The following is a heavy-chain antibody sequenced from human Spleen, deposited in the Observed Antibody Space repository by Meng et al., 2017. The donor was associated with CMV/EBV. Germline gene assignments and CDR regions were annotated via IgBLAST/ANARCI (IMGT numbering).Heavy chain of an antibody. CDR1: GFTFSDYY. CDR2: ISKSGSTI. CDR3: AREKWYSSSSRYYYYGMDV. D-gene: IGHD6-6*01. J-gene: IGHJ6*02. Sequence: GGSLRLSCAASGFTFSDYYMSWIRQAPGKGLEWGSYISKSGSTIYYADSVKGRFTISRDNAKNSLYLQMNSLRAEDTSVYYCAREKWYSSSSRYYYYGMDVWGQGTTVTVSS. V-gene: IGHV3-11*04.